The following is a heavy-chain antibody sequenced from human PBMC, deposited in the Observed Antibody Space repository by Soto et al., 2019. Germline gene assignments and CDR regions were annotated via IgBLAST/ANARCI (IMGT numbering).Heavy chain of an antibody. J-gene: IGHJ4*02. D-gene: IGHD4-17*01. CDR2: IYYSGST. Sequence: QLQLQESGPGLVKPSETLSLTCTVSGGSISSSSYYWGWIRQPPGKGLEWIGSIYYSGSTYYNPSLKSRVTISVDTSKNQFSLKLSSVTAADTAVYYCATPVWGDYLFDYWGQGTLVTVSS. CDR3: ATPVWGDYLFDY. CDR1: GGSISSSSYY. V-gene: IGHV4-39*01.